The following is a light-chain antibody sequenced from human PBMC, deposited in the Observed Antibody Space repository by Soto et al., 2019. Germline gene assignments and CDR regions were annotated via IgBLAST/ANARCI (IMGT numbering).Light chain of an antibody. CDR1: QNVHGY. CDR3: QQYNNWPWT. V-gene: IGKV3-15*01. J-gene: IGKJ1*01. CDR2: GAS. Sequence: VLTQSPATLSLFPGERVTLSCRASQNVHGYLSWYQQKPGQPPRLLIYGASTRATGIPARFSGSGSGTELTLTISSLQSEDFAVYYCQQYNNWPWTFGQGTKVDIK.